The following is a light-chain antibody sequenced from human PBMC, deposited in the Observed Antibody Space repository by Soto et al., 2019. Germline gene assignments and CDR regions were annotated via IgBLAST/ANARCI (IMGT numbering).Light chain of an antibody. CDR1: QSISNW. J-gene: IGKJ2*01. Sequence: DIQMTQSPSTLSASVGDRVTITCRASQSISNWLAWYQQKPGKAPKLLIYDASSLESGVPSRFSGSGSGTEFNLTISSLQPDDFAIYYCQQYNNYPGTFGQGTKLEIK. V-gene: IGKV1-5*01. CDR3: QQYNNYPGT. CDR2: DAS.